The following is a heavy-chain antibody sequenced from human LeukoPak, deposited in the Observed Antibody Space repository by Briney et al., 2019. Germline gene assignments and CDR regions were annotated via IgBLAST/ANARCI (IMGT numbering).Heavy chain of an antibody. J-gene: IGHJ4*02. D-gene: IGHD5-12*01. CDR2: IRSKANSYAT. CDR3: TRLRYSGDGALYYFDY. Sequence: GGSLRLSCAASGFTFSGSAMHWVRQASGKGLEWVGRIRSKANSYATAYAASVKGRFTISRDDSKNTAYLQMNSLKTEDTAVYYCTRLRYSGDGALYYFDYWGQGTLVTVSS. V-gene: IGHV3-73*01. CDR1: GFTFSGSA.